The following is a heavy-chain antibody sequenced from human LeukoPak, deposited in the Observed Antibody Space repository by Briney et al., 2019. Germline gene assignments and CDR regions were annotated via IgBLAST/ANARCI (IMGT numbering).Heavy chain of an antibody. CDR1: GGSLSGYY. Sequence: SETLSLTCAVYGGSLSGYYWSWIRQPPGKGLEWIGEINHSGSTNYNPSLKSRVTISVDTSKNQFSLKLSSVTAADTAVYYCARGGMTIFGVVIGRAFDYWGQGTLVTVSS. D-gene: IGHD3-3*01. V-gene: IGHV4-34*01. J-gene: IGHJ4*02. CDR2: INHSGST. CDR3: ARGGMTIFGVVIGRAFDY.